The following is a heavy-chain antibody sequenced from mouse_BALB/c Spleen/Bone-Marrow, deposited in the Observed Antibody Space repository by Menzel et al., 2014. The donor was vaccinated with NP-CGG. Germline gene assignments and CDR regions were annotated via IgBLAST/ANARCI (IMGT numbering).Heavy chain of an antibody. V-gene: IGHV1-74*01. Sequence: AQVVEFVAALVRTGPSVPLSCKASGYSFTSYWLHWVKQRPGQGLEWIGMIHPSDSETRLNQKFKDKATLTVDKSSSTAYMQLSSPTSEDSAVYYCTTGTYWGQGTLVNVSA. CDR1: GYSFTSYW. J-gene: IGHJ3*01. CDR3: TTGTY. D-gene: IGHD4-1*01. CDR2: IHPSDSET.